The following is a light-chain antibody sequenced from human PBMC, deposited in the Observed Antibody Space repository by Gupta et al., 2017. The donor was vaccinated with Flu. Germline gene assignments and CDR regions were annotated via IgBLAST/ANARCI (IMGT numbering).Light chain of an antibody. Sequence: DIKMTQSLSFVFAPVGDRVTITCRVSQGISNWVAWYEQKPVTGPMLLIYVASIWRSGVPSRFSGGGSGTDFTLTISSLQPEDFATYYCQQANSFPVTFGQGTRLEIK. CDR1: QGISNW. V-gene: IGKV1-12*01. CDR2: VAS. CDR3: QQANSFPVT. J-gene: IGKJ5*01.